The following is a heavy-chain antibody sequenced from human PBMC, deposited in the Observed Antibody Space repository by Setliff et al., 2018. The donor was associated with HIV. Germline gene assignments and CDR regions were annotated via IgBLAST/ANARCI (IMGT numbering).Heavy chain of an antibody. J-gene: IGHJ4*02. V-gene: IGHV4-4*07. D-gene: IGHD4-17*01. CDR2: MHTSGNT. CDR3: VRDDYGYNGKGFDY. CDR1: GDSISGYY. Sequence: KSSETLSLTCTSSGDSISGYYWSWIRQPAGKGLEWIGRMHTSGNTNYNPSLESRVTISIDTSNNQISLRLSSVTAADTAMYYCVRDDYGYNGKGFDYWGPGTLVTVSS.